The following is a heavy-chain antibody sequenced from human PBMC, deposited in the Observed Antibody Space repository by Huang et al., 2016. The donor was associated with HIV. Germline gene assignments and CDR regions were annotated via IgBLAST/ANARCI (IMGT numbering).Heavy chain of an antibody. J-gene: IGHJ5*02. D-gene: IGHD5-18*01. V-gene: IGHV1-69*13. CDR3: ARTAYSYGFRQGYNWFDP. CDR1: GGTFSSYA. CDR2: LIPIFGTA. Sequence: QVLLVQSGAEVRKPGSSVKVSCTAFGGTFSSYAISWVRQAPGQGLEGRGVLIPIFGTANYTQKFQGRVTITVDESTNTGYMDLTRLTSEDTAVYYCARTAYSYGFRQGYNWFDPWGQGTPVTVSS.